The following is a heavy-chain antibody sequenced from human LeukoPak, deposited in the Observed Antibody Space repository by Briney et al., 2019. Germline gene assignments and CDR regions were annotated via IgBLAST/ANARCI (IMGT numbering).Heavy chain of an antibody. J-gene: IGHJ4*02. V-gene: IGHV3-30*18. CDR3: AKDALSRYYDSSGYPTFVDY. CDR2: ISYDGSNK. Sequence: GGSLRLSCAASGFTFSSYSMNWVRQAPGKGLEWVAVISYDGSNKYYADSVKGRFTISRDNSKNTLYLQMNSLRAEDTAVYYCAKDALSRYYDSSGYPTFVDYWGQGTLVTVSS. CDR1: GFTFSSYS. D-gene: IGHD3-22*01.